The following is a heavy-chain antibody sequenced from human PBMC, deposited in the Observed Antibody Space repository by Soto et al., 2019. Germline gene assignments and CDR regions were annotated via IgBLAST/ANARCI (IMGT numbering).Heavy chain of an antibody. Sequence: GGSLRLSCEASGFTLSSSVMHWVRQAPGKRLEWLSVISVDGRNDLHAGAVKGRFTISRDISKNMVYLQMNDLRPDDTAMYFCAKEGHTSGRCGCFNIWGQGTMVTVSS. CDR1: GFTLSSSV. CDR3: AKEGHTSGRCGCFNI. CDR2: ISVDGRND. V-gene: IGHV3-30*18. J-gene: IGHJ3*02. D-gene: IGHD6-19*01.